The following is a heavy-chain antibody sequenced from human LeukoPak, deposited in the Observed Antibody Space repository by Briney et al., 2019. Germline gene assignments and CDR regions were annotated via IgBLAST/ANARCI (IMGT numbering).Heavy chain of an antibody. CDR3: ARDEDPYGSGSYSDY. V-gene: IGHV4-59*01. Sequence: PSETLSLTCTVSGGSISSYYWSWIRRPPGNGLEWLGCIYYSGSTNYNPSLKSRVTISVDTSKNQFSLKLSSVTAADTAVYYCARDEDPYGSGSYSDYWGQGTLVTV. J-gene: IGHJ4*02. CDR2: IYYSGST. D-gene: IGHD3-10*01. CDR1: GGSISSYY.